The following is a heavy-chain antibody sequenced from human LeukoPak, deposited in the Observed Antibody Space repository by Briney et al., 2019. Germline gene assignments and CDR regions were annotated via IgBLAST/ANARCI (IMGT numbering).Heavy chain of an antibody. CDR3: ARGGTIFGVVNHDAFDI. J-gene: IGHJ3*02. CDR1: GYTFTSYG. Sequence: SVKVSCKASGYTFTSYGISWVRQAPGQGLEWMGGIIPIFGTANYAQKFQGRDTITADESTSTAYMELSSLRSEDTAVYYCARGGTIFGVVNHDAFDIWGQGTMVTVSS. D-gene: IGHD3-3*01. V-gene: IGHV1-69*13. CDR2: IIPIFGTA.